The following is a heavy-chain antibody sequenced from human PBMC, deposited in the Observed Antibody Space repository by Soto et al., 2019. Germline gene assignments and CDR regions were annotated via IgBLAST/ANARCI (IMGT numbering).Heavy chain of an antibody. Sequence: SEPLALTCTVSGGSITNYYWSWIRQPPGKGLEWIGFVSDSGNTNYNPSLKNRVTISVDTSKIQFSLNLSSVTAADTAVYYCARTFYSFPLHFENWGQGAQVTVSS. CDR3: ARTFYSFPLHFEN. CDR1: GGSITNYY. CDR2: VSDSGNT. V-gene: IGHV4-59*01. D-gene: IGHD2-15*01. J-gene: IGHJ4*02.